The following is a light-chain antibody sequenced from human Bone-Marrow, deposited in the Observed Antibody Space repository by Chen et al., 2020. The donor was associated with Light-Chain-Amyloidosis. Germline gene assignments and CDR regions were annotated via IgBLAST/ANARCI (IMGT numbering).Light chain of an antibody. CDR2: DSD. CDR1: NSNIASNC. V-gene: IGLV1-51*01. J-gene: IGLJ2*01. Sequence: QSVLPQPPSVSAAPGQEVTISCSGSNSNIASNCVSWYQHLPGTAPKLLIYDSDNRPSGIPDRFSGSKSGTSATLGITGLQTGDEADYYCEAWDSSLSAVVFGGGTKLTVL. CDR3: EAWDSSLSAVV.